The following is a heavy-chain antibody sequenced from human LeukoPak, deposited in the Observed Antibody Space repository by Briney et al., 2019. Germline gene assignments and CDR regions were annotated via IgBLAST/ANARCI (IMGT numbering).Heavy chain of an antibody. Sequence: PSETLSLTCTVSGDSISSYYWIWIRQPPGKGLEWIGYIFYTKRTSYNRSLKSRVTISVDTSKKQFSLKLSSVTAADTAFYYCARYIVSYPHDAFDIWGQGKMVSVSS. V-gene: IGHV4-59*01. CDR2: IFYTKRT. CDR1: GDSISSYY. J-gene: IGHJ3*02. CDR3: ARYIVSYPHDAFDI. D-gene: IGHD1-26*01.